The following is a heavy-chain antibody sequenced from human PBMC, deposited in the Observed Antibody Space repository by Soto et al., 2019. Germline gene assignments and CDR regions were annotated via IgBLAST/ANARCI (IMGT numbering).Heavy chain of an antibody. Sequence: QVQLVQSGAEVKKPGSSVKVSCKASGGIFSTYAISWLRQAPGQGLEWMGGIIPLFGTPNYAQRFQGRVTITADESTSTAYMELSRLRSEDPAVYYCARDRDYYGSGNYYNRIDFWGQGTLVTVSS. D-gene: IGHD3-10*01. CDR1: GGIFSTYA. CDR2: IIPLFGTP. V-gene: IGHV1-69*01. CDR3: ARDRDYYGSGNYYNRIDF. J-gene: IGHJ4*02.